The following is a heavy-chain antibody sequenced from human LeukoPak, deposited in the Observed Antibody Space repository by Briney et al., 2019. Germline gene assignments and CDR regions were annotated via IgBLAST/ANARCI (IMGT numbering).Heavy chain of an antibody. CDR2: ISGSGGST. CDR3: AKDHRAYTATGEYYFDY. V-gene: IGHV3-23*01. D-gene: IGHD3-10*01. Sequence: GGSLRLSCAASGSTFSSYAMSWVRQAPGKGLEWVSAISGSGGSTYYADSVKGRFTISRDNSKNTLYLQMNSLRAEDTAVYYCAKDHRAYTATGEYYFDYWGQGTLVTVYS. CDR1: GSTFSSYA. J-gene: IGHJ4*02.